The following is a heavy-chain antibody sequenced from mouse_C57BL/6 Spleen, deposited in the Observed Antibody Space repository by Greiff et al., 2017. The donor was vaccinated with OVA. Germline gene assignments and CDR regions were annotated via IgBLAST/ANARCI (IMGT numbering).Heavy chain of an antibody. J-gene: IGHJ1*03. CDR3: AVHYYGSRYFDV. Sequence: QVQLQQPGAELVMPGASVKLSCKASGYTFTSYWMHWVKQRPGQGLEWIGEIDPSDSYTNYNQKFKGKSTLTVDKSSSTAYMQLSSLTSEDSAVYYCAVHYYGSRYFDVWGTGTTVTVSS. V-gene: IGHV1-69*01. D-gene: IGHD1-1*01. CDR1: GYTFTSYW. CDR2: IDPSDSYT.